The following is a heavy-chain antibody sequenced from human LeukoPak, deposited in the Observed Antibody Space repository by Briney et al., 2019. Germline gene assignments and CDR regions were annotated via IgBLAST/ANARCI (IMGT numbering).Heavy chain of an antibody. CDR1: GYTFTSYG. Sequence: ASVTVSCKASGYTFTSYGISWVRQAPGQGLEWMGWISAYNGNTNYAQKLQGRVTMTTDTSTSTAYMELRSLRSDDTAVYYCAREGVAGRYYYYGMDVWGQGTTVTVSS. J-gene: IGHJ6*02. V-gene: IGHV1-18*01. D-gene: IGHD6-19*01. CDR2: ISAYNGNT. CDR3: AREGVAGRYYYYGMDV.